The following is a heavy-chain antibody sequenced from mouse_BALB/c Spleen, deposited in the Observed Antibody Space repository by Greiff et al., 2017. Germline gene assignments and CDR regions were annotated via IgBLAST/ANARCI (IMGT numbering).Heavy chain of an antibody. CDR3: ARRGMRSYYAMDY. Sequence: VQLQQSGPELVKPGASVKISCKASGYSFTGYFMNWVMQSHGKSLEWIGRINPYNGDTFYNQKFKGKATLTVDKSSSTAHMELRSLASEDSAVYYCARRGMRSYYAMDYWGQGTSVTVSS. CDR2: INPYNGDT. V-gene: IGHV1-20*02. J-gene: IGHJ4*01. CDR1: GYSFTGYF.